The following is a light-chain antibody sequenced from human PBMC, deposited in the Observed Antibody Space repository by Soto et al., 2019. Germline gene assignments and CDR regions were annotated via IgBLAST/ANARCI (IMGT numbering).Light chain of an antibody. V-gene: IGKV1-17*01. CDR1: QGIRNA. CDR3: LQHNTYPYT. Sequence: DVQMTQSPSPLPASVGDRVTIICRATQGIRNALGWHQQKPGLAPKRLNYAASSLDGGVPSWFSCSGSGTEFTLTISTLQPEDFATYHCLQHNTYPYTFSQGTKLEIK. CDR2: AAS. J-gene: IGKJ2*01.